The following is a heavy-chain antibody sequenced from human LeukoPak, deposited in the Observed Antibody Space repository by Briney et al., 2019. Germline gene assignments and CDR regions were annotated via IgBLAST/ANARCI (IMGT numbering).Heavy chain of an antibody. Sequence: ASVKVSCKVSGYTLTELSMHWVRQAPGKGLEWMGGFDPEDGETIYAQKFQGRVTVTEDTSTDTAYMELSSLRSEDTAVYYCATELDKTTAAPFDYWGQGTLVAVSS. J-gene: IGHJ4*02. V-gene: IGHV1-24*01. CDR1: GYTLTELS. D-gene: IGHD4-11*01. CDR3: ATELDKTTAAPFDY. CDR2: FDPEDGET.